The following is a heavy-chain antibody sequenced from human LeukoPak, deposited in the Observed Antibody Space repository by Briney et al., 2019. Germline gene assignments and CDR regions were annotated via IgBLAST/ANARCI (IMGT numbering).Heavy chain of an antibody. D-gene: IGHD3-22*01. CDR3: AKDVAYYDRSGYYGGGDDY. CDR1: GFTFSSYA. V-gene: IGHV3-23*01. CDR2: ISGSGGST. J-gene: IGHJ4*02. Sequence: GGSLRLSCAASGFTFSSYAMSWVRQAPGKGLEWVSAISGSGGSTYYADSVKGRFTISRDNSKNTLYLQMNSLRAEDTAVYYCAKDVAYYDRSGYYGGGDDYWGQGTLVTVFS.